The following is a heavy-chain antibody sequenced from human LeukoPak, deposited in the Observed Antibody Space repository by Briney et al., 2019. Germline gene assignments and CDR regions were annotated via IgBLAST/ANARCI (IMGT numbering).Heavy chain of an antibody. CDR1: GGSISSYY. V-gene: IGHV4-59*01. CDR3: ARRVARTGIYAFDI. CDR2: VYYTGST. D-gene: IGHD1-1*01. Sequence: SETLSLTCAVSGGSISSYYWSWIRQPPGKGLEWIGYVYYTGSTNYNPSLMSRVTISVDTSKIQFSLKLSSVTAADTAVYYCARRVARTGIYAFDIWGQGTMVTVSS. J-gene: IGHJ3*02.